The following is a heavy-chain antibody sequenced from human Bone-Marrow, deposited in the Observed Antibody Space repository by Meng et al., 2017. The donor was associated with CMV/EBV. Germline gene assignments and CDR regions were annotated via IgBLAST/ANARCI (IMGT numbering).Heavy chain of an antibody. V-gene: IGHV4-59*01. CDR1: GGSISSYY. CDR2: IYYSGST. J-gene: IGHJ6*02. D-gene: IGHD3-10*01. Sequence: SETLSLTCTVSGGSISSYYWSWIRQPPGKGLEWIGDIYYSGSTNYNPSLKSRVTISVDTSKTQFSLQLSSVTAADTAVYYCARDSGVYGMDVWGQGTTVTVSS. CDR3: ARDSGVYGMDV.